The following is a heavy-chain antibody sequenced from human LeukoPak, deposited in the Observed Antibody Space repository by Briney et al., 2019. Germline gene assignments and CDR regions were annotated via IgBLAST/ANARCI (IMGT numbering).Heavy chain of an antibody. D-gene: IGHD4-17*01. J-gene: IGHJ4*02. CDR3: TRYSLGGDYDFGY. V-gene: IGHV1-2*02. CDR1: GYTFTDYY. Sequence: ASVKVSCKTSGYTFTDYYIHWVRQAPGQGLEWMGWINPTSGATDYAQKFKGRVTMTRDSSISTAYMELKSLKSDDTAVFYCTRYSLGGDYDFGYWGQGTLVAVSS. CDR2: INPTSGAT.